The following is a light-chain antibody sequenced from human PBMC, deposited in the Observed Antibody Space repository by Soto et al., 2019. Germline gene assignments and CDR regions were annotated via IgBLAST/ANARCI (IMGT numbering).Light chain of an antibody. CDR2: EVS. CDR1: SSDVGSYDS. CDR3: SSYTTSRTYV. Sequence: QSALTQPPSVSGSPGQSVTISCTGTSSDVGSYDSVSWYQQPPGTVPKLMIYEVSNRPSGVPDRFSGSKSGNTASLTISGLQAEDEADYCCSSYTTSRTYVFGTGTKLTVL. V-gene: IGLV2-18*02. J-gene: IGLJ1*01.